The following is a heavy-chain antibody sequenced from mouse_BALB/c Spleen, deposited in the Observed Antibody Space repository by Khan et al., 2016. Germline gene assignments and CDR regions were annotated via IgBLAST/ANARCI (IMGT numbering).Heavy chain of an antibody. V-gene: IGHV3-2*02. CDR1: GYSITSDYA. J-gene: IGHJ4*01. CDR3: ARTRAAYYAMDY. CDR2: ISYSGST. Sequence: EVKLLESGPGLVKPSQSLSLTCTVTGYSITSDYAWNWIRQFPGNKLEWMGYISYSGSTRYYPSLKSRISFTRDTSKNQFFLQLNSVTTEDIATYYCARTRAAYYAMDYWGQGTSVTVSS.